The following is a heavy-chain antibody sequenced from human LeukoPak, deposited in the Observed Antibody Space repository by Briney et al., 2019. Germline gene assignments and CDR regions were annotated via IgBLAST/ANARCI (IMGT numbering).Heavy chain of an antibody. CDR1: GFTFSSYT. V-gene: IGHV3-21*01. CDR2: ISSTSSYI. Sequence: PGGSLRLSCAASGFTFSSYTMSWVRQAPGKGLEWVSSISSTSSYIYYADSVKGRFTISRDNAKNSLYLQMNSLRAEDTAVYYCAELGITMIGGVWGKGTTVTISS. D-gene: IGHD3-10*02. CDR3: AELGITMIGGV. J-gene: IGHJ6*04.